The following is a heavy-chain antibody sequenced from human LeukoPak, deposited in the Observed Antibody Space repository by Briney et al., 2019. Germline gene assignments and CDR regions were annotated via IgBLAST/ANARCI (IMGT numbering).Heavy chain of an antibody. D-gene: IGHD3-3*01. CDR1: GYTFTSYG. CDR3: ARSFGYNDFWSGYQDAFDI. V-gene: IGHV1-18*01. CDR2: ISAYNGNT. J-gene: IGHJ3*02. Sequence: ASVKVSCKASGYTFTSYGISWVRQAPGQGLEWMGWISAYNGNTNYAQKLQGRVTMTTDTSTSTAYMELRSLRSDDTAVYYCARSFGYNDFWSGYQDAFDIWGQGTMVTVSS.